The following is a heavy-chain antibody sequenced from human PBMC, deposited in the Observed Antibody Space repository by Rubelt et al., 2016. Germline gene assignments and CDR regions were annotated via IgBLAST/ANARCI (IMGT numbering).Heavy chain of an antibody. CDR2: IWYDGSNK. Sequence: VQLLESGGGLVQPGGSLRLSCAASGFTFSSYAMRWVRQAPGKGLEWVAVIWYDGSNKYYADSVKGRFTISRDNYKNTLYLQMSSLRAEDTAVYYCAKRTKTTFHFYMDVWGKGTPVTVSS. V-gene: IGHV3-33*08. J-gene: IGHJ6*03. CDR1: GFTFSSYA. D-gene: IGHD1-14*01. CDR3: AKRTKTTFHFYMDV.